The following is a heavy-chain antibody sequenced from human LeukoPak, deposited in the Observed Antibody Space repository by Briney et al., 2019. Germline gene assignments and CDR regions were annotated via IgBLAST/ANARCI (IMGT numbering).Heavy chain of an antibody. CDR3: ARSGIGVPFDY. V-gene: IGHV4-4*08. D-gene: IGHD3-10*01. CDR2: IYTNGNT. Sequence: SETLSLTCTVSGGSISSYYWSWIRQPPGKGLEWIGHIYTNGNTNYNPSLKSRVTISVDTSKNQFSLKLSSVTAADTAVYYCARSGIGVPFDYWGQRTLVTVSS. J-gene: IGHJ4*02. CDR1: GGSISSYY.